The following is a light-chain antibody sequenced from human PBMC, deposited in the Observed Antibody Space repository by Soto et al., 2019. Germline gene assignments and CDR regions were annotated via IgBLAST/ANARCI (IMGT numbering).Light chain of an antibody. J-gene: IGKJ2*01. V-gene: IGKV3-20*01. CDR2: GAS. CDR3: HQYGSAPHT. CDR1: QSVYSNY. Sequence: EIVLTQSPGTLSLSPGERATLSCRASQSVYSNYVDWYQQKPGQAPRLLIYGASSRATGIPDRFSGSGSGTDFTLTISRLEPEDFAVDYCHQYGSAPHTFGQGTKLEIK.